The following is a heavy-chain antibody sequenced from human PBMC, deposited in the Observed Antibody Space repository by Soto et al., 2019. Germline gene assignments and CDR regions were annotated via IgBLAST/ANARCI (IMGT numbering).Heavy chain of an antibody. V-gene: IGHV3-23*01. CDR1: GFTFGTTD. CDR3: VKNSGWFNT. D-gene: IGHD3-10*01. Sequence: QLLQSGGGLVQPGGSLTLSCAASGFTFGTTDMSWVRQAPGEGLEWVSTIDGSGGNKYYADSVKGRFTISRDNSRNTVYLPINSLRGDDSDLYYCVKNSGWFNTWGQGALVTVSS. CDR2: IDGSGGNK. J-gene: IGHJ5*02.